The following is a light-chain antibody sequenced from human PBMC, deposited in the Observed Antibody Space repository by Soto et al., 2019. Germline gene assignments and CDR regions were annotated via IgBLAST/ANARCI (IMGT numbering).Light chain of an antibody. J-gene: IGLJ1*01. Sequence: QSALTQPASVSGSPGQSLTISCTGTTSDIGGYEYVSWYQHHPGKAPKLIIFDVSNRPSGVSNRFSGSKSGNTASLTISGLQAEDEADYYCSSYTSSSTQVFGTGTKLTVL. CDR2: DVS. CDR1: TSDIGGYEY. CDR3: SSYTSSSTQV. V-gene: IGLV2-14*01.